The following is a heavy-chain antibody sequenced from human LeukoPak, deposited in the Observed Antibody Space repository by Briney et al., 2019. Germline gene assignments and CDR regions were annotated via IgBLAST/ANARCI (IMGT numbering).Heavy chain of an antibody. CDR2: ISVYNGNT. CDR3: ARDSLGPDALDI. CDR1: GYTFSSYG. D-gene: IGHD7-27*01. J-gene: IGHJ3*02. V-gene: IGHV1-18*01. Sequence: ASVKVSCKASGYTFSSYGINWVRQAPGQGLEWMGWISVYNGNTNHAQKFQGRLTMTTDTSTNMAHMELRSLRSDDTAVYYCARDSLGPDALDIWGQGTMVTVS.